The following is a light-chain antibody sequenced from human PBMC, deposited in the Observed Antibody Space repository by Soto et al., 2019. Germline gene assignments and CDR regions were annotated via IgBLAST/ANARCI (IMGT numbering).Light chain of an antibody. J-gene: IGLJ2*01. CDR2: QDT. V-gene: IGLV3-1*01. CDR3: QAWDRSSALV. CDR1: KLGDKY. Sequence: SYELTQTPSVSVSPGQTATITCSGDKLGDKYVCWYQHMPGQSPTLVIYQDTKRPSGIPERFSGSNSGNTATLTISGTQAMDEAEYYCQAWDRSSALVFGGGTKLTVL.